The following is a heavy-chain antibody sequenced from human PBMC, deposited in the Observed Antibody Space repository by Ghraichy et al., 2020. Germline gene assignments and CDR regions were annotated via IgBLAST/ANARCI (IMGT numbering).Heavy chain of an antibody. CDR2: ISFDGNKR. Sequence: GESLNISCAASGFTFSGYPMHWIRQAPGKGLEWVALISFDGNKRSYAGSVTGRFSVSRDNSKNKMFLQMDSLTNEDTAVYYCAKQRGLVSGGSFHYYMDVWGKGTTVTVSS. CDR1: GFTFSGYP. V-gene: IGHV3-30*18. J-gene: IGHJ6*03. CDR3: AKQRGLVSGGSFHYYMDV. D-gene: IGHD5-12*01.